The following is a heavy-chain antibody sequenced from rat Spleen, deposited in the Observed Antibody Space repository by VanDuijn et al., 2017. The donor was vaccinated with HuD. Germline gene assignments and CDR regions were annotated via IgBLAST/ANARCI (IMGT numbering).Heavy chain of an antibody. CDR3: ARSDGTHYYLPFAD. CDR1: GYSITSSYR. J-gene: IGHJ3*01. CDR2: INSAGST. V-gene: IGHV3-3*01. Sequence: EVQLQESGPGLVKPSQSLSLTCSVTGYSITSSYRWNWIRKFPGNRLEWMGYINSAGSTIYHPSLKSRISISRDTSKNQFFLQVDSVTTEDTATYYCARSDGTHYYLPFADWGQGTLVTVSS. D-gene: IGHD1-12*02.